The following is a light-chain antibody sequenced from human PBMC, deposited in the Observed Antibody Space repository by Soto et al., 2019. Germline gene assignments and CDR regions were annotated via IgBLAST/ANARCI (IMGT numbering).Light chain of an antibody. CDR1: QSVLYSSNNKNY. V-gene: IGKV4-1*01. CDR2: WAS. Sequence: DIVMTQSPDSLAVSLGERATINCKSSQSVLYSSNNKNYLAWYQQKPGQPPNLLISWASTRESGVPDRFSGSGSGTDFTRTISSLQAEDVAVYYCHQYYSIPRTFGQGTKVEIK. J-gene: IGKJ1*01. CDR3: HQYYSIPRT.